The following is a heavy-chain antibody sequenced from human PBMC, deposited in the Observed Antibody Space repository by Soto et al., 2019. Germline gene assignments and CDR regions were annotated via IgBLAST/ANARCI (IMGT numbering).Heavy chain of an antibody. CDR2: ISSSSSYI. D-gene: IGHD3-3*01. Sequence: GGSLRLSCAGSGFTFSSYSMNWVRQAPGKGLEWVSSISSSSSYIYYADSVKGRFTISRDNAKNSLYLQMNSLRAEDTAVYYCARDLTIFGVVSPAWFDPWGQGTLVTVSS. V-gene: IGHV3-21*01. J-gene: IGHJ5*02. CDR1: GFTFSSYS. CDR3: ARDLTIFGVVSPAWFDP.